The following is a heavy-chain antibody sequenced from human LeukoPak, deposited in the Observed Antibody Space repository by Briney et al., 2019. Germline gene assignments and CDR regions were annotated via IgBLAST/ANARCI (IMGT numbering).Heavy chain of an antibody. CDR3: AREWHRGYMDV. V-gene: IGHV3-48*03. J-gene: IGHJ6*03. CDR1: GFTFSAYE. CDR2: ISGSENTR. Sequence: GGSLRLSCAASGFTFSAYEMNWVRQAPGKGLEWVSYISGSENTRYYADSVKGRFTISRDNVKKSLYLQTNSLRAEDTAVYYCAREWHRGYMDVWGKGTTVTISS. D-gene: IGHD1-14*01.